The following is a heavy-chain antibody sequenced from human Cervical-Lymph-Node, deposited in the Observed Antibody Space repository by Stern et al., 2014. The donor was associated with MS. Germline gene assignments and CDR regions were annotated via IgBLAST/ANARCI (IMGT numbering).Heavy chain of an antibody. Sequence: VQLVHSGAEVKKPGSSVKVSCKASGGTFNSYAISRVRTAPGKGLEWMGGIIPIFDTTNYTQKFQGRVTITADESTSTAYMELSSLRSEDTAVYYCASNEEAVTDAFDIWGQGTMVTVSS. CDR1: GGTFNSYA. J-gene: IGHJ3*02. CDR3: ASNEEAVTDAFDI. CDR2: IIPIFDTT. V-gene: IGHV1-69*01. D-gene: IGHD6-19*01.